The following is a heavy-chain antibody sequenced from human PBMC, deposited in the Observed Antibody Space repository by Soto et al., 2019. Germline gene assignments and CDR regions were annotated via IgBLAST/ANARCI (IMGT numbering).Heavy chain of an antibody. CDR1: GYTFTSYG. V-gene: IGHV1-18*01. Sequence: ASVKFSCKASGYTFTSYGISWVRQAPGQGLEWMGWISAYHGNTNYAQKLQGRVTMTTDTSTSTAYMEVRSVRSDDTAVYYCARDHDPGWSTYFDYWGQGTLVTVSS. CDR3: ARDHDPGWSTYFDY. CDR2: ISAYHGNT. J-gene: IGHJ4*02. D-gene: IGHD6-19*01.